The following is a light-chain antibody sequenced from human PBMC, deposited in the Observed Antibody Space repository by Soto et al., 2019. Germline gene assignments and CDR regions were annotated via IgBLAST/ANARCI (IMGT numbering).Light chain of an antibody. V-gene: IGLV4-69*01. CDR2: VNSXXXX. J-gene: IGLJ2*01. Sequence: QPVLTQSPSASASLGASVKLTCTLSSGHSSYAIAWHQKQPEKGPRYLMKVNSXXXXXXXXXXXXXXSGSSSGAERYLTXXXLQSXXEXXYYCQTWDPGFSMVFGGGTKVTVL. CDR3: QTWDPGFSMV. CDR1: SGHSSYA.